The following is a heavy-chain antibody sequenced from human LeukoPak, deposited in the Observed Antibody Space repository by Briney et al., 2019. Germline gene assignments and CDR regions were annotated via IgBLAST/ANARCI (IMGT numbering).Heavy chain of an antibody. V-gene: IGHV5-51*01. CDR1: GYSFPNYW. J-gene: IGHJ4*02. CDR2: IYPADSDT. Sequence: GESLKISCKGSGYSFPNYWIGRVRQMPGQGLEWMGIIYPADSDTRYSPSFQGQVTISADKSINTAYLQWTSLKASDTAMYYCARRKGDGYNSPFDYWGQGTLVTVSS. D-gene: IGHD5-24*01. CDR3: ARRKGDGYNSPFDY.